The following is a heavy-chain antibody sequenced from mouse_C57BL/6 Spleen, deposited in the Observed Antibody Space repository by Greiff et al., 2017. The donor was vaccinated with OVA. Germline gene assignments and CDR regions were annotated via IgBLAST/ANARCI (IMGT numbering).Heavy chain of an antibody. J-gene: IGHJ1*03. V-gene: IGHV1-59*01. Sequence: QVHVKQPGAELVRPGPSVKLSCKASGYTFTSYWMHWVKQRPGQGLEWIGVIDPSDSYTNYNQKFKGKATLTVDTSSSTAYMQLSSLTSEDSAVYYCALLLRPHWYFDVWGTGTTVTVSS. CDR3: ALLLRPHWYFDV. CDR2: IDPSDSYT. D-gene: IGHD1-1*01. CDR1: GYTFTSYW.